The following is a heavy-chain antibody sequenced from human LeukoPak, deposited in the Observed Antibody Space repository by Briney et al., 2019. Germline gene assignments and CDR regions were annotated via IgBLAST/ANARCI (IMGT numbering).Heavy chain of an antibody. CDR3: TRDRDGDGFAYFDY. CDR2: ITPGGGT. J-gene: IGHJ4*02. CDR1: GYTFTNYA. D-gene: IGHD5-24*01. V-gene: IGHV1-2*02. Sequence: ASVTVSCTASGYTFTNYAMHWVRQAPRQGLEWMGWITPGGGTNYPQRFQGRVAVTWDTSITTAYMDLSRLTSDDTAVYYCTRDRDGDGFAYFDYWGQGALVTVSS.